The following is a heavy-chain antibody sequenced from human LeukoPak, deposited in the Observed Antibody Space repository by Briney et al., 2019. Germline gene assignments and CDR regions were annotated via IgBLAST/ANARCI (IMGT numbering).Heavy chain of an antibody. V-gene: IGHV4-4*07. Sequence: SQTLSLTRTVAGGSISSYYWSWIRQPAGKGLEWIGRIYTSGSTNYNPSLKCRVTMSVDTSKNQFSLKLSSVTAADTAVYYCARVGYYGSGSYPYWGQGHVVTVSS. J-gene: IGHJ4*02. CDR3: ARVGYYGSGSYPY. CDR1: GGSISSYY. D-gene: IGHD3-10*01. CDR2: IYTSGST.